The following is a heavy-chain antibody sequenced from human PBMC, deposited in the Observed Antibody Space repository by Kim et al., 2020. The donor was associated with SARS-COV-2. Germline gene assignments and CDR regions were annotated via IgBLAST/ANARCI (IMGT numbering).Heavy chain of an antibody. Sequence: SETLSLTCAVYGGSFSGYYWSWIRQPPGKGLEWIGEINHSGSTNYNPSLKSRVTISVDTSKNQFSLKLSSVTAADTAVYYCARHSSIAVAGTLVWDYYYYVDVWGEGTTVTVSS. V-gene: IGHV4-34*01. D-gene: IGHD6-19*01. CDR1: GGSFSGYY. CDR3: ARHSSIAVAGTLVWDYYYYVDV. CDR2: INHSGST. J-gene: IGHJ6*03.